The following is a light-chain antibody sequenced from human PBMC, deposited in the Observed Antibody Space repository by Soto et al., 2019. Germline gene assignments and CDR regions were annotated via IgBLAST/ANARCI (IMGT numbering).Light chain of an antibody. Sequence: QTVVTQPPSASGTPGQRVTISCSGSRSNIGGNTVNWYQQYPGAAPKLLIFSDNQRPSGVPDRFSGSKSGTSASLAISGLQSEDEADYHCAAWDDSLKGLVFGGGTKLTVL. V-gene: IGLV1-44*01. CDR2: SDN. J-gene: IGLJ3*02. CDR3: AAWDDSLKGLV. CDR1: RSNIGGNT.